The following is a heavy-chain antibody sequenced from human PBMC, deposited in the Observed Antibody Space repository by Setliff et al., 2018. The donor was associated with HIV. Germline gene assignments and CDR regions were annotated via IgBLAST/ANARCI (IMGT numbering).Heavy chain of an antibody. D-gene: IGHD6-6*01. CDR2: ISSGDSKL. V-gene: IGHV3-48*01. CDR3: ARERWAGATRPNDFDY. CDR1: GFTLSSYS. Sequence: GGSLRLSCAASGFTLSSYSMVWVRQAPGKGLEWISYISSGDSKLYYAGSVRGRFTISRDNVGNSLYLQMNSLRAEDTAVYHCARERWAGATRPNDFDYWGQGTPVTVSS. J-gene: IGHJ4*02.